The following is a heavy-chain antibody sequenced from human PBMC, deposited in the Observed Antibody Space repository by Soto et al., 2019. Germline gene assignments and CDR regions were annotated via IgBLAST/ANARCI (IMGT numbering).Heavy chain of an antibody. CDR1: GFTFSSYA. Sequence: GGSLRLSCAASGFTFSSYAMSWVRQAPGKGLEWVSYISSSGLTTYYADFAEGRFTTSRDNAKDSLYLHLNSLRVGDTAVYYCARYGTRGDWWGLGTQVTVSS. J-gene: IGHJ5*01. D-gene: IGHD3-10*01. CDR2: ISSSGLTT. V-gene: IGHV3-48*04. CDR3: ARYGTRGDW.